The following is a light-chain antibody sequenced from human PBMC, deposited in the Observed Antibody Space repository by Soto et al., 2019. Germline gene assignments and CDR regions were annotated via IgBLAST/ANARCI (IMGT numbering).Light chain of an antibody. J-gene: IGLJ2*01. V-gene: IGLV2-14*01. CDR3: SSYTRSSALYVV. CDR2: DVS. CDR1: SSDVGDYNY. Sequence: QSALTQPASVSGSPGQSITISCTGTSSDVGDYNYVSWYQQHPGKPPKLMIYDVSNRPSGVSNRFSGSKSGNTASLTISGLQAEDEADYYCSSYTRSSALYVVFGGGTKLTVL.